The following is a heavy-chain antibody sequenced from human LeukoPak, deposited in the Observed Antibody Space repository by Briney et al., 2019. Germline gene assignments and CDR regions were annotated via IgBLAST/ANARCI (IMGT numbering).Heavy chain of an antibody. CDR1: GFTFSSYE. CDR2: ISSSGSTI. Sequence: GGSLRLSCAASGFTFSSYEMNWVRQAPGKGLEWVSYISSSGSTIYYADSVKGRFTISRDNAKNSLYLQMNSLRADDMAVYYCARSRWLDAFDYWGQGTLVTVSS. D-gene: IGHD6-19*01. J-gene: IGHJ4*02. CDR3: ARSRWLDAFDY. V-gene: IGHV3-48*03.